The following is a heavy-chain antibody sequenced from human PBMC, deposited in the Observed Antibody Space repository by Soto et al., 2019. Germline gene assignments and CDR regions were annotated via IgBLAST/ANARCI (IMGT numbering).Heavy chain of an antibody. CDR2: ISAYNGNT. Sequence: ASVKVSCKASGYTFTSYGISWVRQAPGQGLEWMGWISAYNGNTNYAQKLQGRVTMTTDTSTSTAYMELRSLRSDDTAVYYCARVNVIQLLNANWFDPWGQGTLVTVSS. CDR1: GYTFTSYG. J-gene: IGHJ5*02. V-gene: IGHV1-18*01. D-gene: IGHD2-2*01. CDR3: ARVNVIQLLNANWFDP.